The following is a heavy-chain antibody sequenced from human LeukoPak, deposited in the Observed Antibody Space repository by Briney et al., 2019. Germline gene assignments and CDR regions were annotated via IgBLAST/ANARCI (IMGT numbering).Heavy chain of an antibody. Sequence: GGSLRLSCAASGFSFITYNMNWVRQAPGKGLEWVSLIYSGGTTYYADSVKGRFTISRDNSKNTVHLQMNNLRAEDTAMYFCARRLYIVRGAFDIWGQGTMVTVSS. CDR1: GFSFITYN. D-gene: IGHD2/OR15-2a*01. V-gene: IGHV3-53*01. J-gene: IGHJ3*02. CDR2: IYSGGTT. CDR3: ARRLYIVRGAFDI.